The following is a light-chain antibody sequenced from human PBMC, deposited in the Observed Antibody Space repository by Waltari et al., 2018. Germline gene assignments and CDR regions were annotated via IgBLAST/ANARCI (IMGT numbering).Light chain of an antibody. CDR1: QSVSVY. Sequence: ELVLTQSPATLPLSPGERATISFRASQSVSVYLAWYQQKPCQAHRLRIDDASDRAPGVPASFSGSGSGTDFTLTSSSLEPEDFAVYYCQQRTDRPPVTFGQGTRVEMK. V-gene: IGKV3-11*01. CDR3: QQRTDRPPVT. CDR2: DAS. J-gene: IGKJ1*01.